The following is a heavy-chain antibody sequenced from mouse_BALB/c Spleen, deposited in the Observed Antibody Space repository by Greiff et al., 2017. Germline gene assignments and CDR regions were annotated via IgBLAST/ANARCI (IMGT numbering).Heavy chain of an antibody. CDR2: ISSGGSYT. CDR1: GFTFSSYT. V-gene: IGHV5-6-4*01. J-gene: IGHJ3*01. CDR3: TRDGITTGFAY. Sequence: EVKLMESGGGLVKPGGSLKLSCAASGFTFSSYTMSWVRQTPEKRLEWVATISSGGSYTYYPDSVKGRFTISRDNAKNTLYLQMSSLKSEDTAMYYCTRDGITTGFAYWGQGTLVTVSA. D-gene: IGHD2-4*01.